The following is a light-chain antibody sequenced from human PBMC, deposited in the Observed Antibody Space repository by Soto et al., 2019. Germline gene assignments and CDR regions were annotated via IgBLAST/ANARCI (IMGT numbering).Light chain of an antibody. CDR3: SSYTSSHSLF. CDR1: SSDIGTYNF. CDR2: EVS. J-gene: IGLJ2*01. Sequence: QSALTQPASVSESPGHSITISCTGTSSDIGTYNFVSWYQHLPGKAPKLVIFEVSNRPSGVSNRFSGSKSGNTASLAISGLQAEDEGEYYCSSYTSSHSLFFGGGTKLTVL. V-gene: IGLV2-14*01.